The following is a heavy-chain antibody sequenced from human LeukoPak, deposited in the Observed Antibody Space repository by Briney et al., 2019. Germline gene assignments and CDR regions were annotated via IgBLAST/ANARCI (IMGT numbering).Heavy chain of an antibody. V-gene: IGHV1-18*04. CDR3: ARDEVSGGWYNH. D-gene: IGHD6-19*01. CDR1: GYTFTSRG. CDR2: INADSGNT. Sequence: ASVKVSCKASGYTFTSRGFSWPRQAPGQGLEWMGWINADSGNTNYAQKLQGRITLTTDTSTNTAYMELRSLRSDDTAVYYCARDEVSGGWYNHWGQGTLVTVSS. J-gene: IGHJ4*02.